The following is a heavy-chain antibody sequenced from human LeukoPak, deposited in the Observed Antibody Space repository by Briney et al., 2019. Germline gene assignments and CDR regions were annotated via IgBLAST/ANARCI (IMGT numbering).Heavy chain of an antibody. V-gene: IGHV3-30*03. CDR2: ISYDGSNK. CDR3: ARGHGWLGELLFHFQH. J-gene: IGHJ1*01. D-gene: IGHD3-10*01. Sequence: GGSLRLSCAASGFTVSNNYMRWVRQAPGKGLEWVAVISYDGSNKYYADSVKGRFTISRDNSKNTLYLQMNSLRAEDTAVYYCARGHGWLGELLFHFQHWGQGTLVTVSS. CDR1: GFTVSNNY.